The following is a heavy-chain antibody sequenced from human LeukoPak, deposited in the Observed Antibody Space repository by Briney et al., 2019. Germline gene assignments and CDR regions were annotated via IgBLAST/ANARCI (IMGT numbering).Heavy chain of an antibody. D-gene: IGHD3-16*01. CDR1: GGSISSYY. J-gene: IGHJ4*02. Sequence: PSETLSLTCTVSGGSISSYYWSWIRQPPGKGLEWIGYIYYSGSTNYNPSLKSRVTISVDTSKNQFSLKLSSVTAADTAVYYCARFSPNYGLEAYWGQGTLVTVSS. V-gene: IGHV4-59*01. CDR3: ARFSPNYGLEAY. CDR2: IYYSGST.